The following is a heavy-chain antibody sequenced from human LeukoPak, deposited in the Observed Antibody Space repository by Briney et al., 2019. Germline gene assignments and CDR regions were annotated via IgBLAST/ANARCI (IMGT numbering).Heavy chain of an antibody. CDR1: GFTFSSYA. Sequence: GGSLRLSCAASGFTFSSYAMSWVRQAPGKGLEWVSAISGSGGSTYYADSVKGRFTISRDNSKNTLYLQVNSLRAEDTAVYYCAKEEYHCSSTSCYDYFDYWGQGTLVTVSS. V-gene: IGHV3-23*01. J-gene: IGHJ4*02. CDR3: AKEEYHCSSTSCYDYFDY. CDR2: ISGSGGST. D-gene: IGHD2-2*01.